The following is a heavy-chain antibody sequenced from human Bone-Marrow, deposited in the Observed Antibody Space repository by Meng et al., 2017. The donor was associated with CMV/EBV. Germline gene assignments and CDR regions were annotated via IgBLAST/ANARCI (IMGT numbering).Heavy chain of an antibody. V-gene: IGHV3-53*01. D-gene: IGHD3-3*01. Sequence: GASLKISFAAAGFTFSSYWMSWVRQAPGKGLEWVSVIYSGGSTYYADSVKGRFTISRDNSKNTLYLQMNSLRAEDTAVYYCARGVKRSFFNYYYGMDVWGQGTTVTVSS. J-gene: IGHJ6*02. CDR3: ARGVKRSFFNYYYGMDV. CDR2: IYSGGST. CDR1: GFTFSSYW.